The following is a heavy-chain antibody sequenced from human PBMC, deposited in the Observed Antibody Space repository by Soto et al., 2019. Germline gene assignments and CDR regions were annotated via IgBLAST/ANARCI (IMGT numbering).Heavy chain of an antibody. V-gene: IGHV3-15*01. D-gene: IGHD3-16*02. Sequence: EVQLVESGGDLVKPGGSLGLSWPASESPFGNAWWPWAARPPGKGREWVANIKSKTDGGKTHYAPPVEGGFTISRDDSKNTLYLHMNSLKTEDTAVYYCSTYDYIWGTDRYRWAYWGQGTLVTVSS. CDR1: ESPFGNAW. J-gene: IGHJ4*02. CDR3: STYDYIWGTDRYRWAY. CDR2: IKSKTDGGKT.